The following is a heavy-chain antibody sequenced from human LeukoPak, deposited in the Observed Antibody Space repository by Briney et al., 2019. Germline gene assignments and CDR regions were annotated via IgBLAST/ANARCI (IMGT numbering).Heavy chain of an antibody. J-gene: IGHJ4*02. CDR2: IYPADSDT. D-gene: IGHD3-16*01. Sequence: GESLTISFKGSGYSFSSYWIGWVRQMPGKSLEWMGIIYPADSDTRYNPSFKGQVTISADRSISTAYLQWSSLKASDTAMYFCVTQVDFPSRRTYHRVHRGLHSWGQGTLITVSS. CDR3: VTQVDFPSRRTYHRVHRGLHS. CDR1: GYSFSSYW. V-gene: IGHV5-51*01.